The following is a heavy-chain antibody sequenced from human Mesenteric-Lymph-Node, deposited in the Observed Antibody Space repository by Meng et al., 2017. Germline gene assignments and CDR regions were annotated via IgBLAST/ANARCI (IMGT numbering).Heavy chain of an antibody. V-gene: IGHV3-74*01. CDR2: VNSDGSST. CDR1: GFTFSSYW. CDR3: AALPFCSLTSCYHGDFDH. J-gene: IGHJ4*02. Sequence: GGSLRLSCAASGFTFSSYWMHWVRQAPGKGLVWVSRVNSDGSSTSYADSVKGRFTISRDNSKNTLYLQMNSLRPDDTAVYYCAALPFCSLTSCYHGDFDHWGQGALVTVSS. D-gene: IGHD2-2*01.